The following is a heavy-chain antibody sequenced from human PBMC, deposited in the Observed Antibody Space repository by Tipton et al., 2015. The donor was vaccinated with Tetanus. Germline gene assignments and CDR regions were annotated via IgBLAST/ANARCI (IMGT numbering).Heavy chain of an antibody. J-gene: IGHJ6*02. Sequence: SLRLSCAASGFTFSSYAMHWVRQAPGKGLEWVAVISYDGSNKYYADSVKGRFTISRDNSKNTLYLQMNSLRAEDTAVYYCARAGLVVVAARYYYYGMDVWGQGTTVTVSS. CDR2: ISYDGSNK. CDR3: ARAGLVVVAARYYYYGMDV. V-gene: IGHV3-30-3*01. D-gene: IGHD2-15*01. CDR1: GFTFSSYA.